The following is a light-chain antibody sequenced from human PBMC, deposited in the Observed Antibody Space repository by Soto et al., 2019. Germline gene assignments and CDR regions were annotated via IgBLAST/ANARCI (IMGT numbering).Light chain of an antibody. V-gene: IGKV1-5*01. J-gene: IGKJ4*01. Sequence: DIQMTQSPSTLSASVGDRVTITCRASQSISSWLAWYQQKPGKAPKLLIYDASSLESGVPSRFSGSGSGTEFTLTSSSLQPDDLATYYCQQYNSYSLTFCGGTKVEI. CDR3: QQYNSYSLT. CDR1: QSISSW. CDR2: DAS.